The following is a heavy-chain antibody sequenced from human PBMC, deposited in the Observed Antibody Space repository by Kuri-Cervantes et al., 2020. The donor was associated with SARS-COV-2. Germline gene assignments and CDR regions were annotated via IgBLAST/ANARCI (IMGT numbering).Heavy chain of an antibody. CDR2: IYSGGST. J-gene: IGHJ4*02. D-gene: IGHD6-19*01. V-gene: IGHV3-53*05. CDR1: GFTVSSNY. CDR3: ASTSSGWFYY. Sequence: GGSLRLSCAASGFTVSSNYMSWVRQAPGKGLEWVSVIYSGGSTYYADSVKGRFTISRDNSKNTLYLQMNSLRTEDTAVYYCASTSSGWFYYWGQGTLVTVSS.